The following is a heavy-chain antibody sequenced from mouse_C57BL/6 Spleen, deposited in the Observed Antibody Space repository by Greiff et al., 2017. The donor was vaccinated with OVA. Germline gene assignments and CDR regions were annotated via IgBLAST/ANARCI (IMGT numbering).Heavy chain of an antibody. CDR3: ATRYYYGSSDY. CDR2: IDPYDSYT. J-gene: IGHJ2*01. CDR1: GYTFTSYW. V-gene: IGHV1-50*01. D-gene: IGHD1-1*01. Sequence: VQLQQPGAELVKPGASVKLSCKASGYTFTSYWMQWVKQRPGQGLEWIGEIDPYDSYTNYNQKFKGKATLTVDTSSSTAYMQLSSLTSEDSAVYYCATRYYYGSSDYWGQGTTLTVSS.